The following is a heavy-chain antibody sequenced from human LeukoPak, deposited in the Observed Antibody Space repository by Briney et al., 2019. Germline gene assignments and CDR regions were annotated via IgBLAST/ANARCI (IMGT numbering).Heavy chain of an antibody. J-gene: IGHJ4*02. CDR2: INPYNGNT. CDR3: ARDPHRGYSSGTGDY. V-gene: IGHV1-18*01. Sequence: GASVKVSCKASGYTFTSYGISWVRQAPGQGLEWMGWINPYNGNTNYAQKLQGRVTMTTYTSTSTAYMELRSLRSDDTAVYYCARDPHRGYSSGTGDYWGQGTLVTVSS. CDR1: GYTFTSYG. D-gene: IGHD5-18*01.